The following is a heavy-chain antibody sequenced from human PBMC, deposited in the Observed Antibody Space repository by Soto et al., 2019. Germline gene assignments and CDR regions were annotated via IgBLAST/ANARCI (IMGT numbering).Heavy chain of an antibody. Sequence: SETLSLTCTVSGGSISSYYWSWIRQPPGKGLEWIGEINHSGSTNYNPSLKSRVTISVDTSKNQFSLKLSSVTAADTAVYYCARTSRFDYWGQGTLVTVSS. CDR1: GGSISSYY. D-gene: IGHD6-6*01. V-gene: IGHV4-34*01. CDR3: ARTSRFDY. J-gene: IGHJ4*02. CDR2: INHSGST.